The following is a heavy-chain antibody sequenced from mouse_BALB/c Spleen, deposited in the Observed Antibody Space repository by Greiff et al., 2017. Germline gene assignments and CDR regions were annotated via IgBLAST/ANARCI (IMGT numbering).Heavy chain of an antibody. CDR3: ARGGMVTTFAY. CDR1: GYTFTDYN. J-gene: IGHJ3*01. CDR2: INPNNGGT. V-gene: IGHV1-18*01. Sequence: EVQLQQSGPELVKPGASVKIPCKASGYTFTDYNIDWVKQSHGKSLEWIGDINPNNGGTIYNQKFKGKATLTVDKSSSTAYMELRSLTSEDTAVYYCARGGMVTTFAYWGQGTLVTVSA. D-gene: IGHD2-2*01.